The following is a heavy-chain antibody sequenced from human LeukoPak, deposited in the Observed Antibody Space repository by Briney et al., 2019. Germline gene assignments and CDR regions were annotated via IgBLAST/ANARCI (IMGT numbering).Heavy chain of an antibody. CDR1: GFTVSSKY. Sequence: GGSLRLSCATSGFTVSSKYMNWVRQAPGKGLEWVSVIYTDGSTYYADSVRARFSISGDDSKNTLSLQMNSLGAEDTAVYYCAIGHYRNIPGWGQGTLVTVSS. J-gene: IGHJ4*02. V-gene: IGHV3-66*01. CDR3: AIGHYRNIPG. CDR2: IYTDGST. D-gene: IGHD1/OR15-1a*01.